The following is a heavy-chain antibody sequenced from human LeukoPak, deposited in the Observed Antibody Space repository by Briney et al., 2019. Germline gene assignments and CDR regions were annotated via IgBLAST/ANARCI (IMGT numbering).Heavy chain of an antibody. CDR1: GFTFSSYA. CDR3: APDPNKWLRNY. V-gene: IGHV3-23*01. Sequence: GRSLRLSCVASGFTFSSYAMNWVRQAPGKGLEWVSTISGSGDSTYYADSVKGRFTISRDNSKNTLYLQMNSLRAEDTAVYYCAPDPNKWLRNYWGQGTLVTVSS. J-gene: IGHJ4*02. D-gene: IGHD5-12*01. CDR2: ISGSGDST.